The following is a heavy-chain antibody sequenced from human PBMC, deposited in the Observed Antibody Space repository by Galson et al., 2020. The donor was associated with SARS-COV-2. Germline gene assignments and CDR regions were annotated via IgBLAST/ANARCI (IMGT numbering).Heavy chain of an antibody. CDR2: INTNTGNP. CDR3: ARDQISYDFWSGFLANYYYYYGMDV. Sequence: ASVKVSCKASGYTFTSYAMNWVRQAPGQGLEWMGWINTNTGNPTYAQGFTGRFVFSLDTSVSTAYLQISSLKAEDTAVYYCARDQISYDFWSGFLANYYYYYGMDVWGQGTTVTVSS. CDR1: GYTFTSYA. J-gene: IGHJ6*02. V-gene: IGHV7-4-1*02. D-gene: IGHD3-3*01.